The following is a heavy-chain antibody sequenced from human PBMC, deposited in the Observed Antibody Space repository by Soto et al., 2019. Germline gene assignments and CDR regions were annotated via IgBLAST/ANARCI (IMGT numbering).Heavy chain of an antibody. V-gene: IGHV1-18*01. CDR2: ISAYNGNT. J-gene: IGHJ6*02. CDR3: ARQNYYSGMDV. Sequence: QVQLVQSGAEVKKPGASVKVSCKASGYTFNSYFITWVRQAPGRGLVWMGWISAYNGNTNYPQMLQGRVTMTTDISTSAAYMELRSLTSDDTAVYYCARQNYYSGMDVWGQGTTVTVSS. CDR1: GYTFNSYF.